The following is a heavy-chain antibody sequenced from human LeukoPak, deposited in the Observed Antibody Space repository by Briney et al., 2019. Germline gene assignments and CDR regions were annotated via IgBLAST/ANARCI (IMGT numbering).Heavy chain of an antibody. J-gene: IGHJ4*02. D-gene: IGHD2-8*01. CDR3: AILVGYCTNGVCSHFDY. CDR1: GGSISSSNW. CDR2: IYHSGST. V-gene: IGHV4-4*02. Sequence: SGTLSLTCAVSGGSISSSNWWSWVRPPPGKGLEWIGEIYHSGSTNYNPSLKSRVTISVDKSKNQFSLKLSSVTAADTAVYYCAILVGYCTNGVCSHFDYWGQGTLVTVSS.